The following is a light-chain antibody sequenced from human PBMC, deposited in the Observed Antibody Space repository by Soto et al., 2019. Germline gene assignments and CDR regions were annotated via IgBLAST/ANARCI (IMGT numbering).Light chain of an antibody. V-gene: IGKV4-1*01. Sequence: DIVMTQSPDSLAVSRGERATINCKSSQSVLYSSNDKNYLAWYQQKPGQPLKLLIYWASIRESGVPDRFSGSGSGTDFTLTISSLQAEDVVVYFCQQYYSTPPTFGGGTKVEIK. J-gene: IGKJ4*01. CDR2: WAS. CDR1: QSVLYSSNDKNY. CDR3: QQYYSTPPT.